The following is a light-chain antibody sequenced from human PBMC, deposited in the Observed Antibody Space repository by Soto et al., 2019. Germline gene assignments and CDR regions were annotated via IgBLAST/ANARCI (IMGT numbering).Light chain of an antibody. CDR3: QEYRHGPPGM. CDR2: DTS. V-gene: IGKV3-15*01. CDR1: HFVSSR. J-gene: IGKJ1*01. Sequence: EIVVTQSPATLSASPGERVTLSCRASHFVSSRLAWYQQRPGQVPRLIIYDTSTRAPGISARFSGRGSGTEFTLTISSLQSEDFAGYYCQEYRHGPPGMFGPGTTVDIK.